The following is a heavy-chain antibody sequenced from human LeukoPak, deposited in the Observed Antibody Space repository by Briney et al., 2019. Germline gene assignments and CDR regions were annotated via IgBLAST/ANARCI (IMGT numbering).Heavy chain of an antibody. CDR1: GYTFTSYG. J-gene: IGHJ5*02. V-gene: IGHV1-18*01. CDR2: ISAYNGNT. D-gene: IGHD6-13*01. Sequence: ASVKVSCKASGYTFTSYGISWVRPAPGQGLEWMGWISAYNGNTNYAQKLQGRVTMTTDTSTSTAYMELRSLRSDDTAVYYCARDKGGWSSSWYWFDPWGQGTLVTVSS. CDR3: ARDKGGWSSSWYWFDP.